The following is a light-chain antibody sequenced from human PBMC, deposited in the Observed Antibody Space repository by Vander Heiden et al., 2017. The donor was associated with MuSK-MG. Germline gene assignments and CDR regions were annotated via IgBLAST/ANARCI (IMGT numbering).Light chain of an antibody. CDR3: QQYGNSLPIT. J-gene: IGKJ5*01. V-gene: IGKV3-20*01. CDR1: QRIDRTY. Sequence: EIVLTQSPGTLSLSPGERATLSCRASQRIDRTYFAWYQQKPGQAPELLIYATSGRATGVPDRFSGSGYGTDFTLTISRREPEDFAVYYCQQYGNSLPITFGQGTRLEIK. CDR2: ATS.